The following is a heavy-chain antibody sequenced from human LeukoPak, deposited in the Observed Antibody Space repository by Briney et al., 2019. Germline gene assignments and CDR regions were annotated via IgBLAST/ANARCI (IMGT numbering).Heavy chain of an antibody. J-gene: IGHJ4*02. Sequence: GGSLRLSCAASGFTFGSYWMSWVRQAPGKGLEWVANINQDGSDKYYVDSVKGRFTISRDNAKNSLYLQMNSLRAEDTAVYYCARDTYRFYDYWGQGTLVTVSS. CDR1: GFTFGSYW. CDR3: ARDTYRFYDY. CDR2: INQDGSDK. V-gene: IGHV3-7*01.